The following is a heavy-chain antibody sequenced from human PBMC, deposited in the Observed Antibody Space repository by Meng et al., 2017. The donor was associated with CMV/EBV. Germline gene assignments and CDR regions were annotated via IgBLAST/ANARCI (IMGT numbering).Heavy chain of an antibody. V-gene: IGHV4-61*01. J-gene: IGHJ5*02. CDR1: GVSVSSGSYY. D-gene: IGHD6-19*01. Sequence: GSLRLSCTVSGVSVSSGSYYWRWIRQPPGKGLEWIGYIYYSGSTNYNPSLKSRVTISVDTSKKQFSLKLSSVTAADTAVYYCARQHSSGWLSGWFDPWGQGTLVTVSS. CDR3: ARQHSSGWLSGWFDP. CDR2: IYYSGST.